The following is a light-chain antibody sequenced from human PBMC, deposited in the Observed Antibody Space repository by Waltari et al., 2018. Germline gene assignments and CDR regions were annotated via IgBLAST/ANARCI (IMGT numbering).Light chain of an antibody. J-gene: IGKJ2*01. CDR3: QQRNKWPPHT. CDR2: DAS. Sequence: EIVLTQSPATLSLSPGERATLSCRTSQSVGGYLAWYQQKPGQAPRLPIFDASNRATGIPARFSGSGSGTDFTLTISSLEAEDFAIYYCQQRNKWPPHTFGQGTKLEIK. V-gene: IGKV3-11*01. CDR1: QSVGGY.